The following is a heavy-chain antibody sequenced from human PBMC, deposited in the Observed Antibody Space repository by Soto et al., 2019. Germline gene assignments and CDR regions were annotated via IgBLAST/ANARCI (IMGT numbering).Heavy chain of an antibody. D-gene: IGHD3-10*01. CDR3: ANLPLYGSGFDC. Sequence: EVQLVEFGGGLVQPGGSLRLSCAASGFTFDDYAIHWVRQAPGKGLEWVSGISWNGAATGYMNSVKGRFSISRDNTKNTLYLQMNSLRSEDTAVYYCANLPLYGSGFDCWGQGTLVTVSS. CDR2: ISWNGAAT. CDR1: GFTFDDYA. J-gene: IGHJ4*02. V-gene: IGHV3-9*01.